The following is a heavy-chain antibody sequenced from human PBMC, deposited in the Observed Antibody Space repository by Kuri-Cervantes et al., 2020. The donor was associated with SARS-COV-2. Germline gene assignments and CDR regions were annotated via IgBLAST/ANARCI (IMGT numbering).Heavy chain of an antibody. CDR1: GFTFSSYW. Sequence: GESLQISCAASGFTFSSYWMHWVRQAPGKGLVWVSRINSDGSSTSYADSVKGRFTISRDNAKNTLYLQMNSLRAEDTAVYYCATASGPRGAFDIWGQGTMGTVAS. CDR3: ATASGPRGAFDI. V-gene: IGHV3-74*01. J-gene: IGHJ3*02. CDR2: INSDGSST. D-gene: IGHD3-10*01.